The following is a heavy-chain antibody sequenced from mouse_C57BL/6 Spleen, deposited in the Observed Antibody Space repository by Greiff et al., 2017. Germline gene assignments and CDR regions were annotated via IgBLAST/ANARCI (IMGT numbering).Heavy chain of an antibody. D-gene: IGHD2-2*01. Sequence: QVQLQQPGAELVKPGASVKLSCKASGYTFTSYWMQWVKQRPGQGLEWIGEIDPSDSYSNYNQKFKGKATLTVDKSSSTACMQLSSLTSEDSAVYYCARVTTGYFDVWGTGTTVTVSS. CDR1: GYTFTSYW. J-gene: IGHJ1*03. V-gene: IGHV1-50*01. CDR3: ARVTTGYFDV. CDR2: IDPSDSYS.